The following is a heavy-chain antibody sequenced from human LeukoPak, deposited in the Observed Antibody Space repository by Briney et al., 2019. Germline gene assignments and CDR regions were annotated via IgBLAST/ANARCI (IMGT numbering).Heavy chain of an antibody. D-gene: IGHD1-1*01. J-gene: IGHJ4*02. Sequence: PGGSLRLSCAASVFIFSEFYMSWVRQSPGKGLEWISYISGSGHDINYVDSVKGRFTVSRDNAKNSLYLQMNSLSADDTAIYYCARTARSGDIRGQGTLVTVSS. CDR2: ISGSGHDI. CDR3: ARTARSGDI. V-gene: IGHV3-11*01. CDR1: VFIFSEFY.